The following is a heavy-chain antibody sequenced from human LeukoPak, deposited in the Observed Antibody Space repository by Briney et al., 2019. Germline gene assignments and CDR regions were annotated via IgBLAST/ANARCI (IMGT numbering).Heavy chain of an antibody. CDR2: IKQDGSEK. D-gene: IGHD2-15*01. V-gene: IGHV3-7*01. Sequence: GGSLRLSCAASGFTFSSYWMSWVRQAPGKGLEWVANIKQDGSEKYYVDSVKGRFTISRDNAKKSLYVQMKSLRAEDTAVYYCARDQGVHCSGGSCTAFDIWGQGTMVTVSS. CDR1: GFTFSSYW. CDR3: ARDQGVHCSGGSCTAFDI. J-gene: IGHJ3*02.